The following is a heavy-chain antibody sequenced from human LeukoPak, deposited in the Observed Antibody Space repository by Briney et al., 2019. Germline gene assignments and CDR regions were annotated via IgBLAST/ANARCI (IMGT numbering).Heavy chain of an antibody. CDR2: INHSGST. J-gene: IGHJ6*02. D-gene: IGHD3-9*01. CDR3: ARGYPPATAHWLLLRYYYGMDV. CDR1: GGSFSGYY. Sequence: SETLSLTCAVYGGSFSGYYWSWIRQPPGKGLEWIGEINHSGSTNCNPSLKSRVTISVDTSKNQFSLKLSSVTAADTAVYYCARGYPPATAHWLLLRYYYGMDVWGQGTTVTVSS. V-gene: IGHV4-34*01.